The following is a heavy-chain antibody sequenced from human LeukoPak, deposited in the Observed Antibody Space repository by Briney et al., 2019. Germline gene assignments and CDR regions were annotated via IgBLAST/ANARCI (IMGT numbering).Heavy chain of an antibody. CDR1: GGSFSGYY. D-gene: IGHD3-10*01. CDR2: INHSGST. CDR3: ARDPYYFASGSFP. V-gene: IGHV4-34*01. Sequence: SETLSLTCAVYGGSFSGYYWSWIRQAPGKGLEWIGEINHSGSTNYNPSLKSRITISVDMSKNQFSLKLTSVTAADTAVYYCARDPYYFASGSFPWGQGTLVTVSS. J-gene: IGHJ4*02.